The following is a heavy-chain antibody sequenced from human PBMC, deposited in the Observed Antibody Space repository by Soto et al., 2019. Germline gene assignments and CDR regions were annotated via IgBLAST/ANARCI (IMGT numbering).Heavy chain of an antibody. Sequence: GGSLRLSCAASGFTFSSYGTRWVRQAPGKGLEWVAVIWYDGSNKYYADSVKGRFTISRDNSKNTLYLQMNSLRAEDTAVYYCARGAAQDYYYYGMDVWGQGTTVTVSS. V-gene: IGHV3-33*01. CDR2: IWYDGSNK. CDR1: GFTFSSYG. CDR3: ARGAAQDYYYYGMDV. J-gene: IGHJ6*02.